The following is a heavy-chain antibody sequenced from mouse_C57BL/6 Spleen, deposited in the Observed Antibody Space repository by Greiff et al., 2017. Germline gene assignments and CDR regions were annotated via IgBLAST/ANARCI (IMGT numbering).Heavy chain of an antibody. CDR3: ARRGDYGHYYAMDY. CDR1: GFSLTSYA. J-gene: IGHJ4*01. D-gene: IGHD2-4*01. CDR2: IWTGGGT. Sequence: VKLMESGPGLVAPSQSLSITCTVSGFSLTSYAISWVRQPPGKGLEWLGVIWTGGGTNYNSALKSRLSISKDNSKSQVFLKMNSLQTDDTARYYCARRGDYGHYYAMDYWGQGTSVTVSS. V-gene: IGHV2-9-1*01.